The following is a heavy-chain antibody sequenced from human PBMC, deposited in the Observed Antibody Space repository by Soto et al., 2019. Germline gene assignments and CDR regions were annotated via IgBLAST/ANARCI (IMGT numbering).Heavy chain of an antibody. CDR3: AIDDYRDYVGAFDI. CDR2: ISAYNGNT. J-gene: IGHJ3*02. V-gene: IGHV1-18*01. CDR1: GCTFTRYG. Sequence: GASGKVSCKASGCTFTRYGISWGRQAPGQGLEKMGWISAYNGNTNYAQKLQGRVTMTTDTSTSTAYMELRSLRSDDTAVYYCAIDDYRDYVGAFDIWCQGTMVSVSS. D-gene: IGHD4-17*01.